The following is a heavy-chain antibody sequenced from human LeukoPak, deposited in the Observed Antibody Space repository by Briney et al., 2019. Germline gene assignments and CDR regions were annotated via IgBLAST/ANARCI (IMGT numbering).Heavy chain of an antibody. CDR2: FEPEDGET. CDR1: GYTLTELS. CDR3: ATDAPPLAVAGNPYYYYGMDV. Sequence: ASVKVSCKVSGYTLTELSMHWVRQAPGKGLEWMGGFEPEDGETIYAQKFQGRVTMTEDTSTDTAYMELSSLRSEDTAVYYCATDAPPLAVAGNPYYYYGMDVWGQGTTVTV. D-gene: IGHD6-19*01. J-gene: IGHJ6*02. V-gene: IGHV1-24*01.